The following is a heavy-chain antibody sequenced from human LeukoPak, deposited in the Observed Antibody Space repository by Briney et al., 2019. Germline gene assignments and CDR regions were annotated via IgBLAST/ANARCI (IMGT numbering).Heavy chain of an antibody. V-gene: IGHV4-34*01. J-gene: IGHJ4*02. Sequence: PSETLSLTCAVYGGSFSGYYWSWIRQPPGKGLEWIGEINHSGSTNYNPSLKSRVTISVETSKNQFSLKLSSVTAADTAVYYCARGGINLRITMVRGGIKPFDYWGQGTLVTVSS. CDR1: GGSFSGYY. CDR2: INHSGST. CDR3: ARGGINLRITMVRGGIKPFDY. D-gene: IGHD3-10*01.